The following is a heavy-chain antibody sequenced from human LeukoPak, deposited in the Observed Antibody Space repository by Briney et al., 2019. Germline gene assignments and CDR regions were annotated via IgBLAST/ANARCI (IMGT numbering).Heavy chain of an antibody. CDR3: ERDFLFAFDI. CDR2: IYYSGSS. Sequence: SETLSLTCTVSGGSISSYYWTWIRQPPGKGLEWIGYIYYSGSSNYTPSLKSRVTISVDTSKNQFSLKLSSVTAADTAVYYCERDFLFAFDIWGQGTMVTVSS. CDR1: GGSISSYY. V-gene: IGHV4-59*01. J-gene: IGHJ3*02.